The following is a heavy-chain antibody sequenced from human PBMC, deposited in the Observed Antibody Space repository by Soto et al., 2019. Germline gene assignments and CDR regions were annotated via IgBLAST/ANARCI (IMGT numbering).Heavy chain of an antibody. Sequence: LSLTCAVYGGSFSGYYWSWIRQAPGKGLEWVSYISSSGSTIFYADSVKGRFTISRDNAKNSLYLQMNSLRAEDTAVYYCARVERGITIFGVVIPPFDYWGQGTLVTVSS. V-gene: IGHV3-11*01. CDR2: ISSSGSTI. J-gene: IGHJ4*02. CDR3: ARVERGITIFGVVIPPFDY. D-gene: IGHD3-3*01. CDR1: GGSFSGYY.